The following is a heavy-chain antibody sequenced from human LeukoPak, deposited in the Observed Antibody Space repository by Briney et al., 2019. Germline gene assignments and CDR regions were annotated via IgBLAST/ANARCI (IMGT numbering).Heavy chain of an antibody. CDR1: GFTFSTFW. J-gene: IGHJ4*02. CDR3: ARRDPNYDGFDY. V-gene: IGHV3-74*03. Sequence: GGSLRLSCAASGFTFSTFWMHWVRQAPGKGLEWVSGINSDGSSTTYADSVKGRFTISRDNAKNTLYLQMNNLRAEDTAVYYCARRDPNYDGFDYWGQGTLVTVSS. CDR2: INSDGSST. D-gene: IGHD3-22*01.